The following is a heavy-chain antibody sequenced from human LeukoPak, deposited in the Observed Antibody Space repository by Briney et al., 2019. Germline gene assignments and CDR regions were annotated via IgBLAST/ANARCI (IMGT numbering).Heavy chain of an antibody. CDR3: AHRFGSGTFYYFDY. V-gene: IGHV2-5*02. CDR2: IYWDDEK. Sequence: SGPTLVNPTQTPTLTCTLSGFSLSTSGVAVAWIRQPPGKALEYLGLIYWDDEKRYNPSLKARLTITKDTSKNQVLLRMTNVDPVDAATYFCAHRFGSGTFYYFDYWGQGTLVTVSS. CDR1: GFSLSTSGVA. J-gene: IGHJ4*02. D-gene: IGHD3-10*01.